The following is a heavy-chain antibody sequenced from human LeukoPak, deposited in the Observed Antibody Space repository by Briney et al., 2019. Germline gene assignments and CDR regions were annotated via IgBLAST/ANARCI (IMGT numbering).Heavy chain of an antibody. D-gene: IGHD3-10*01. Sequence: QSGGSLRLACAASGFTFSTYGMTWVRQAPGKGLEWVSAISGSAATTFYADSVKGRFTISRDNSKNTLYLQMNSLRAEDTAVYYCAKRGPGSPQSGEYYFDYWGQGTLVTVSS. J-gene: IGHJ4*02. CDR2: ISGSAATT. V-gene: IGHV3-23*01. CDR1: GFTFSTYG. CDR3: AKRGPGSPQSGEYYFDY.